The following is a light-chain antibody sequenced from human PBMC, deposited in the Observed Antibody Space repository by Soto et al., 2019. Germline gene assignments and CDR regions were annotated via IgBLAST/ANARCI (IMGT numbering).Light chain of an antibody. CDR1: QSLLHSNGYNY. V-gene: IGKV2-28*01. CDR3: VQALQSPPWT. CDR2: LGS. Sequence: DIVVTQSPLTLPVTPGETASISCRSSQSLLHSNGYNYLDWYLQKPGQSPQLLIYLGSNRASGVPDKFSGSGSGKDFTLKISRVEAEDVGVYYCVQALQSPPWTFGQGTKVEIK. J-gene: IGKJ1*01.